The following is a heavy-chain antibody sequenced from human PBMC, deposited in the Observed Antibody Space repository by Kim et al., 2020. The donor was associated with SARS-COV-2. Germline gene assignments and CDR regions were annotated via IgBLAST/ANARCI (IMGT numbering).Heavy chain of an antibody. Sequence: SETLSLTCAVYGGSFSGYYWSWIRQPPGKGLEWIGEINHSGSTNYNPSLKSRVTISVDTSKNQFSLKLSSVTAADTAVYYCARSYVYPGAFDIWGQGTMVTVSS. CDR2: INHSGST. J-gene: IGHJ3*02. D-gene: IGHD2-8*01. V-gene: IGHV4-34*01. CDR1: GGSFSGYY. CDR3: ARSYVYPGAFDI.